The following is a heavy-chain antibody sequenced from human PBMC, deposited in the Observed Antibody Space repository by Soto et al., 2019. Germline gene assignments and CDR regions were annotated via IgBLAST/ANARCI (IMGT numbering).Heavy chain of an antibody. CDR3: ARERRYGSGGTCTDGLDI. V-gene: IGHV4-30-2*01. Sequence: SVTLSLTGIVSRGSVNVGCYSWTWIRQPPGKALAWIGHTYDSETIYYNPYLQIRVTISLEKFKNQFSLTLTSVTAADPAVYYCARERRYGSGGTCTDGLDIRGPGTTVAVSS. CDR1: RGSVNVGCYS. CDR2: TYDSETI. D-gene: IGHD2-15*01. J-gene: IGHJ6*02.